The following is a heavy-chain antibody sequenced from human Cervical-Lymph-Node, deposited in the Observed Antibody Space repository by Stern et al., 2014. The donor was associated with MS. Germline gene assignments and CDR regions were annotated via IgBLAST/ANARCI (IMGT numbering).Heavy chain of an antibody. Sequence: VQLVESGAEVQKPGSSVKVSCKPSGGTFSSYSVSWVRQAPGQGLEWMGKIMPILCAASYAPKFEGRVKISVDKSTPTVYMEVRSLRSEDTAVYYCARGVGDRGGWFDPWGQGTLVTVSS. D-gene: IGHD3-10*01. CDR1: GGTFSSYS. V-gene: IGHV1-69*09. CDR3: ARGVGDRGGWFDP. J-gene: IGHJ5*02. CDR2: IMPILCAA.